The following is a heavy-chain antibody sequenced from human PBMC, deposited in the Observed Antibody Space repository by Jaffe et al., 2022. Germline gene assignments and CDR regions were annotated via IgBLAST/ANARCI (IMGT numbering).Heavy chain of an antibody. CDR2: IRYDGSNK. CDR1: GFTFSSYG. CDR3: ADERGDYGDYVPPH. V-gene: IGHV3-30*02. J-gene: IGHJ4*02. Sequence: QVQLVESGGGVVQPGGSLRLSCAASGFTFSSYGMHWVRQAPGKGLEWVAFIRYDGSNKYYADSVKGRFTISRDNSKNTLYLQMNSLRAEDTAVYYCADERGDYGDYVPPHWGQGTLVTVSS. D-gene: IGHD4-17*01.